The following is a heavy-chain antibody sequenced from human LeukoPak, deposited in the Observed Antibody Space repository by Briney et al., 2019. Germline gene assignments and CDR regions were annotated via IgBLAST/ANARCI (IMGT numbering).Heavy chain of an antibody. V-gene: IGHV5-51*01. J-gene: IGHJ6*02. Sequence: PGESLKISCKGSGYSFTSYWIGWVRQMPGKGLEWMGIIYPGDSDTRYSPSFQGQVTISADKSISTAYLQWSSLKASDTAMYYCARVSSTVVPGGGYYYYGTDVWGQGTTVTVSS. D-gene: IGHD4-23*01. CDR2: IYPGDSDT. CDR1: GYSFTSYW. CDR3: ARVSSTVVPGGGYYYYGTDV.